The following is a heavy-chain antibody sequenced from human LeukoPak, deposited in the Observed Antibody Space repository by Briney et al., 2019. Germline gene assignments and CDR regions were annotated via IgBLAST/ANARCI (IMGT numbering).Heavy chain of an antibody. J-gene: IGHJ4*02. CDR1: GYTFTGYY. Sequence: GASVKVSCKASGYTFTGYYMHWVRQAPGQGLEWMGWINPNSGGTNYAQKFQGRVTMTRDTSISTAYMELSRLRSDDTAVYYCARFARLGYYYGSGSYSPSHYFDYWGQGTLVTVSS. CDR2: INPNSGGT. V-gene: IGHV1-2*02. CDR3: ARFARLGYYYGSGSYSPSHYFDY. D-gene: IGHD3-10*01.